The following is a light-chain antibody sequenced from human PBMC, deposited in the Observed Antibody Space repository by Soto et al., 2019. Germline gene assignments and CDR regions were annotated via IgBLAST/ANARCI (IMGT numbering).Light chain of an antibody. CDR1: QSVSSN. CDR3: QHYNNWPFT. J-gene: IGKJ2*01. V-gene: IGKV3-15*01. Sequence: EIVMTQSPATLSVSPGERATLSCRASQSVSSNLAWYQQKPGQAPRLLIYGASGRATGIPARFSGSGSGTEFTLTISSLQSEDFAGYYGQHYNNWPFTFGQGTKLEIK. CDR2: GAS.